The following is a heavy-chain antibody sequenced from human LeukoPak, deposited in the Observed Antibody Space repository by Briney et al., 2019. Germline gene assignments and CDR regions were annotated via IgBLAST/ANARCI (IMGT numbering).Heavy chain of an antibody. CDR2: IYYSGST. Sequence: SETLSLTCTVSGGSTSSSHYYWGWIRQPPGKGLEWIGTIYYSGSTYYNPSLKSRVTMSVDTSKNQFSLKLNSVTAADTAAYYCGGAYRYGYGGKIEYWGQGTLVTVSS. J-gene: IGHJ4*02. CDR3: GGAYRYGYGGKIEY. CDR1: GGSTSSSHYY. D-gene: IGHD5-18*01. V-gene: IGHV4-39*01.